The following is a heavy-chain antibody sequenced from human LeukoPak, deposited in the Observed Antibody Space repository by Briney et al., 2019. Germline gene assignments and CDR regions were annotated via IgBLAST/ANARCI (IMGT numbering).Heavy chain of an antibody. D-gene: IGHD3-10*01. Sequence: ASVKVSCKASGYTFTSYDINWVRQATGQGLEWMGWMNPNSGNTGYAQKFQGRVTITRNTSISTAYMELNSLRAEDTAVYYCAKPFGTGEFDPWGLGTLVTVSS. CDR2: MNPNSGNT. J-gene: IGHJ5*02. CDR3: AKPFGTGEFDP. V-gene: IGHV1-8*03. CDR1: GYTFTSYD.